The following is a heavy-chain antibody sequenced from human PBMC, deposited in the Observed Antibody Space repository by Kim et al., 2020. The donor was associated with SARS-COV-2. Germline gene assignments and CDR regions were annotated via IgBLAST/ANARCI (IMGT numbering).Heavy chain of an antibody. J-gene: IGHJ3*02. D-gene: IGHD5-18*01. CDR3: AKCLYSYGSYAFDI. CDR1: GFTFSNYA. V-gene: IGHV3-23*01. CDR2: IRGGGANA. Sequence: GGSLRLSCAASGFTFSNYAMNWVRQAPGKGLEWVSGIRGGGANANYADSVKGRFTISRDNSKNTLYLQMNSLRGDDTAVYYCAKCLYSYGSYAFDIWGQG.